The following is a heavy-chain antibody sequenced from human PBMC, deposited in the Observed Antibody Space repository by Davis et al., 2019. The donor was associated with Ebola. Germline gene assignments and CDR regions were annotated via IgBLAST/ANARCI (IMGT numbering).Heavy chain of an antibody. D-gene: IGHD2-15*01. CDR2: INHSGST. Sequence: ESLKISCAASGFTFNNFAMTWVRQAPGKGLEWIGEINHSGSTNYNPSLKSRVTISVDTSKNQFSLKLSSVTAADTAVYYCARLTVGPWGHGTLVTVSS. V-gene: IGHV4-34*01. CDR1: GFTFNNFA. J-gene: IGHJ5*02. CDR3: ARLTVGP.